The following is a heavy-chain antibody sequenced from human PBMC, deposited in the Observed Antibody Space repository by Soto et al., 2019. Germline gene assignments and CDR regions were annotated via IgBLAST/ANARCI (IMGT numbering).Heavy chain of an antibody. CDR2: ISYDGSNK. D-gene: IGHD6-19*01. V-gene: IGHV3-30-3*01. CDR3: ARDRLRYSSGWLGIY. J-gene: IGHJ4*02. CDR1: GFTFSSYA. Sequence: QVQLVESGGGVVQPGRSLRLSCAASGFTFSSYAMHWVRQAPGKGLEWVAVISYDGSNKYYADSVEGRFTISRDNSKNTLYLQMNSLRAEDTAVYYCARDRLRYSSGWLGIYWGQGTLVTVSS.